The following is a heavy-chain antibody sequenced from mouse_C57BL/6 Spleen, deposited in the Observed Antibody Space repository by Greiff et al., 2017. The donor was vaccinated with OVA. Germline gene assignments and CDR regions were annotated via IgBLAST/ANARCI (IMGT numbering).Heavy chain of an antibody. V-gene: IGHV1-54*01. Sequence: VQLQESGAELVRPGTSVKVSCKASGYAFTNYLIEWVKQRPGQGLEWIGVINPGSGGTNYNEKFKGKATLTADKSSSTAYMQLSSLTSEDSAVYFCARWVEGAMDYWGQGTSVTVSS. CDR1: GYAFTNYL. CDR2: INPGSGGT. D-gene: IGHD1-1*02. CDR3: ARWVEGAMDY. J-gene: IGHJ4*01.